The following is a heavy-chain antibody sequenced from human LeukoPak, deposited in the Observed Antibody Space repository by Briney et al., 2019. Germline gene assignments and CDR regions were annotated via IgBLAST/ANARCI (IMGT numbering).Heavy chain of an antibody. V-gene: IGHV1-46*01. CDR2: INPSGGST. Sequence: ASVKVSCKASGYTFTSYYMHWVRQAPGQGLEWMGIINPSGGSTSYAQKLQGRVTMTTDTSTSTAYMELRSLRSDDTAVYYCARGPSGRYNWFDPWGQGTLVTVSS. CDR3: ARGPSGRYNWFDP. D-gene: IGHD6-25*01. J-gene: IGHJ5*02. CDR1: GYTFTSYY.